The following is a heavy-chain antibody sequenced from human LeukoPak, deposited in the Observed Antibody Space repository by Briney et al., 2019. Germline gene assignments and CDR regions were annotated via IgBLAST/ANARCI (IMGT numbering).Heavy chain of an antibody. Sequence: PGGSLRLSCAASGFTFSTHAMTWVRQAPGKGLEXVSFISGSGGSTFYADSVKGRFIISRDNSKNTLFLQMNSLRAEDAAVYYCAKQDGEVATLDWFDPWGQGTLVTVSS. D-gene: IGHD5-24*01. J-gene: IGHJ5*02. CDR2: ISGSGGST. V-gene: IGHV3-23*01. CDR1: GFTFSTHA. CDR3: AKQDGEVATLDWFDP.